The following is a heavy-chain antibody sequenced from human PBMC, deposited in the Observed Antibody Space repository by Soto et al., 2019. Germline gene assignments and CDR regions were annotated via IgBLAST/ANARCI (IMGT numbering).Heavy chain of an antibody. V-gene: IGHV4-39*01. J-gene: IGHJ4*02. CDR2: MFYGVST. CDR1: GSSINSSGYY. CDR3: ARLPSRHLVDY. D-gene: IGHD3-3*02. Sequence: RSLTCTVSGSSINSSGYYWGWIRQPPGKGLEWIGSMFYGVSTYYNPSLKSRVTVSVDTSKNQFSLNLRSVTAADTAVYYCARLPSRHLVDYWGQGTLVTVSS.